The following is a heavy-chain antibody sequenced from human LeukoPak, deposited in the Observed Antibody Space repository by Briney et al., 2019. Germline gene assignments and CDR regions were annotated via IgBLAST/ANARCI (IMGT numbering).Heavy chain of an antibody. CDR2: IGYDGGNK. Sequence: GGSLRLSCAASGFTFSSYGMHWVRQAPGKGLEWVAFIGYDGGNKYTADSARGRFTLSRDNSKDTLYLQMNSLRAEDTAVYYCAKRGGTTVTTSNFHMDVWGKGTTVTVSS. CDR3: AKRGGTTVTTSNFHMDV. CDR1: GFTFSSYG. V-gene: IGHV3-30*02. D-gene: IGHD4-17*01. J-gene: IGHJ6*03.